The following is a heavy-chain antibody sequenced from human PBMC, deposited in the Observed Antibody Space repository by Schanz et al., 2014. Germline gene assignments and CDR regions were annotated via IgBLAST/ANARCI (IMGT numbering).Heavy chain of an antibody. D-gene: IGHD3-10*01. V-gene: IGHV3-30*04. CDR3: ANRGHRRGWFDS. Sequence: QVQLVESGGGVVQPGRSLRLSCAASGFTFSSYAMHWVRQAPGKGLEWVALISYDGNNKYYADSVKGRFTISRDNSKNTLYLRMNRLRAEDTAVYYCANRGHRRGWFDSWGQGILVTVSS. CDR2: ISYDGNNK. CDR1: GFTFSSYA. J-gene: IGHJ5*01.